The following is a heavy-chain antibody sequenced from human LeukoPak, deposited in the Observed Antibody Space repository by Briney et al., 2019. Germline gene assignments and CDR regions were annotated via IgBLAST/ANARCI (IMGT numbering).Heavy chain of an antibody. D-gene: IGHD2-15*01. CDR1: GFTFSSYN. V-gene: IGHV3-21*01. CDR3: ASGSPTRAFDI. Sequence: GGSLRLSCAASGFTFSSYNMNWVRQAPGKGLEWVSSISSSSSYIYYADSVKGRFTISRDNAKNSLYLQMNSLRAEDTAVYYCASGSPTRAFDIWGQGTMVTVSS. J-gene: IGHJ3*02. CDR2: ISSSSSYI.